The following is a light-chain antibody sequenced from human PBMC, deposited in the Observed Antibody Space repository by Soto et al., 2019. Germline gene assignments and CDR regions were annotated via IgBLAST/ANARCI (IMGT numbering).Light chain of an antibody. Sequence: QAVVTQEPSVSVSPGGTVTLTCGLSSGSVSSSYHPSWYQQTPGQAPRTLIYSTNTRSSGVPDRFSGSVLGNKAALTITGAQADDESDYYCVLYMGSGIWVFGGGTKVTVL. CDR2: STN. J-gene: IGLJ3*02. CDR1: SGSVSSSYH. CDR3: VLYMGSGIWV. V-gene: IGLV8-61*01.